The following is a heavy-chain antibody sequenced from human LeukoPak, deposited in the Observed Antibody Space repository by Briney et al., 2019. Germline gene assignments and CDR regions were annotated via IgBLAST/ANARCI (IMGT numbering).Heavy chain of an antibody. CDR1: GGSISSYY. V-gene: IGHV4-59*08. CDR2: IYYSGTT. D-gene: IGHD5-24*01. CDR3: ARLRRLEIARQHAEYDFDY. J-gene: IGHJ4*02. Sequence: PSETLSLTCTVSGGSISSYYWSWIRQPPGKGLEWIGYIYYSGTTNYNPSLKSRVTISLDTSKNQFSLKLSSVTAADTAVYYCARLRRLEIARQHAEYDFDYWGQGTLVTVSS.